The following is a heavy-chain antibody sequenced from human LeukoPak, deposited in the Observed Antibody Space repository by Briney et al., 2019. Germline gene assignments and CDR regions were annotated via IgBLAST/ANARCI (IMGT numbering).Heavy chain of an antibody. CDR1: GFTFSDYY. D-gene: IGHD4-17*01. Sequence: GGSLRLSCAASGFTFSDYYMSWIHQAPGKGLEWVSYISSSSSYTNYADSVKGRFTISRDNAKNSLYLQMNSLRAEDTAVYYCARHDGVDAFDIWGQGTMVTVSS. V-gene: IGHV3-11*06. CDR2: ISSSSSYT. J-gene: IGHJ3*02. CDR3: ARHDGVDAFDI.